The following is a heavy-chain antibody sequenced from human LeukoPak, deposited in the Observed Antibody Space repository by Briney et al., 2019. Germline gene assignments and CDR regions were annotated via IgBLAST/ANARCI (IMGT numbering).Heavy chain of an antibody. V-gene: IGHV1-69*13. Sequence: ASVKVSCKASGGTFRSYVFSWVRQAPGQGLEWMGGIIPMFGTTSYAQHFQGRLTITADESTGTAYMELSSLTSDDTAVYFCAKDKGYCSGGDCYMFHNWGQGTLVTVSS. J-gene: IGHJ4*02. D-gene: IGHD2-15*01. CDR3: AKDKGYCSGGDCYMFHN. CDR1: GGTFRSYV. CDR2: IIPMFGTT.